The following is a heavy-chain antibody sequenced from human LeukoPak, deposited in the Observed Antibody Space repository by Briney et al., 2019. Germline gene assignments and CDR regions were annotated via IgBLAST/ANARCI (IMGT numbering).Heavy chain of an antibody. CDR1: GGTFSSYA. CDR3: AKDGEWLRLGGGYFDY. D-gene: IGHD5-12*01. V-gene: IGHV1-69*06. Sequence: ASVKVSCKASGGTFSSYAISWVRQAPGQGLEWMGGIIPIFGTANYAQKFQGRVTITADKSTSTAYMELSSLRSEDTAVYYCAKDGEWLRLGGGYFDYWGQGTLVTVSS. J-gene: IGHJ4*02. CDR2: IIPIFGTA.